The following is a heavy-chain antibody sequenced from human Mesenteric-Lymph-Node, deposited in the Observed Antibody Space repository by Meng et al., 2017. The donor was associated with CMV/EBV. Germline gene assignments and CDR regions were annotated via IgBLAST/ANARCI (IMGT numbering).Heavy chain of an antibody. Sequence: AMHWVGQAPGKGLECVAVISFDGGNTYYGDSVKGRFTISRDNSKNTLYLQMNSLRAEDTAVYYCARDNTYYDILTGYYNRGDAFDIWGQGTMVTVSS. J-gene: IGHJ3*02. D-gene: IGHD3-9*01. CDR3: ARDNTYYDILTGYYNRGDAFDI. V-gene: IGHV3-30-3*01. CDR1: A. CDR2: ISFDGGNT.